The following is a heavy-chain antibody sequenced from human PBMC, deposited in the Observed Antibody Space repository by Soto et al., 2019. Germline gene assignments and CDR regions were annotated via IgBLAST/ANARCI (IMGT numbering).Heavy chain of an antibody. CDR3: ARVLVGATPDWFDP. D-gene: IGHD1-26*01. J-gene: IGHJ5*02. CDR2: IYYSGST. V-gene: IGHV4-59*01. CDR1: GGSISSYY. Sequence: SETLSLTCTVSGGSISSYYWSWIRQPPGKGLEWIGYIYYSGSTNYNPSLKSRVTISVDTSKNQFSLKLSSVTAADTAVYYCARVLVGATPDWFDPWGQGTLVTVSS.